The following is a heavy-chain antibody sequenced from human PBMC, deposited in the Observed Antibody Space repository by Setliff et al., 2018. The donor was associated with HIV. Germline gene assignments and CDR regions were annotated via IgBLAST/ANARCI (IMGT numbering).Heavy chain of an antibody. Sequence: SETLSLTCTVSGGSISSYYWSWIRQPPGKGLEWIGYIYYSGSTNYNPSLKSRVTISVDTSKNQFSLKLSSVTAADTAVYYCARDRREGKPDAFEIWGQGTMVTVSS. CDR1: GGSISSYY. CDR3: ARDRREGKPDAFEI. J-gene: IGHJ3*02. D-gene: IGHD1-26*01. CDR2: IYYSGST. V-gene: IGHV4-59*01.